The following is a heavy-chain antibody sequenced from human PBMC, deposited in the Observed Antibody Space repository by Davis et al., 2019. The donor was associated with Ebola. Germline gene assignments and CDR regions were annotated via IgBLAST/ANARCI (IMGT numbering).Heavy chain of an antibody. CDR1: GFTLSSYW. J-gene: IGHJ6*04. CDR3: ARDTSCSTMSRYYHYSGMDV. Sequence: RWSLRLSCAASGFTLSSYWMSWVRQAPGKGLQWVANINQDGSEKNYVDSVKGRFTISRDNARNSLYLQMNSLRAEDTAVYYCARDTSCSTMSRYYHYSGMDVWGKGTTVTVSS. CDR2: INQDGSEK. V-gene: IGHV3-7*01. D-gene: IGHD3-22*01.